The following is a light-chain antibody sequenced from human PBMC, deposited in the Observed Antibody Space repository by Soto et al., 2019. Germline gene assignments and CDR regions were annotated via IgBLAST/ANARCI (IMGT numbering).Light chain of an antibody. CDR3: QQSNNYPLT. Sequence: DIQMTQSPSTLSASPGDRVTITCRASQCINNYLAWYQQKPGEAPKLLIYEASTLDSGIPSRFSGSGAGTEFTLTVSSLQPDDFAVYYCQQSNNYPLTFGGGTKVDI. V-gene: IGKV1-5*03. CDR1: QCINNY. J-gene: IGKJ4*02. CDR2: EAS.